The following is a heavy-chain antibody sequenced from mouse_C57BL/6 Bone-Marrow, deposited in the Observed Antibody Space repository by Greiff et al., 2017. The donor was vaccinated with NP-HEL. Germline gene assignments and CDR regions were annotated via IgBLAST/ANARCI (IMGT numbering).Heavy chain of an antibody. CDR3: ARRHYGSSFRGYAMDY. Sequence: EVQGVESGPELVKPGASVKIPCKASGYTFTDYNMDWVKQSHGKSLEWIGDINPNNGGTIYNQKFKGKATLTVDKSSSTAYMELRSLTSEDTAVYYCARRHYGSSFRGYAMDYWGQGTSVTVSS. CDR2: INPNNGGT. D-gene: IGHD1-1*01. CDR1: GYTFTDYN. V-gene: IGHV1-18*01. J-gene: IGHJ4*01.